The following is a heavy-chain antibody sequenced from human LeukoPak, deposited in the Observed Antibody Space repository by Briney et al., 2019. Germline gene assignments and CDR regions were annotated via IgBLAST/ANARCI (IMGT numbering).Heavy chain of an antibody. CDR2: IKQDGSEK. J-gene: IGHJ6*02. V-gene: IGHV3-7*01. D-gene: IGHD2-21*01. Sequence: GGSLRLSCAASGFTFSSFWTSWVRQAPGKGLEWVANIKQDGSEKNYVDSVKGRFTISRDNSKNTLYLQMNSLRAEDTAVYYCSRARIAYYYGMDVWGQGTTVTVSS. CDR3: SRARIAYYYGMDV. CDR1: GFTFSSFW.